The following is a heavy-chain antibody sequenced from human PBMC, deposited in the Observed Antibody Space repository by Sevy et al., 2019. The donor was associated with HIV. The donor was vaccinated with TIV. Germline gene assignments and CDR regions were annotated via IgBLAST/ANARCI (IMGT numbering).Heavy chain of an antibody. CDR1: GYTLTELS. CDR2: FDPEDGET. D-gene: IGHD3-22*01. CDR3: STTRDYYDSSGYPFDY. V-gene: IGHV1-24*01. J-gene: IGHJ4*02. Sequence: ASVKVSCKVSGYTLTELSMHWVRQAPGKGLEWMATFDPEDGETIYAQKFQGRVTMTEDTSTDTDYMELSSLRSEDTAVYYCSTTRDYYDSSGYPFDYWGQGTLVTVSS.